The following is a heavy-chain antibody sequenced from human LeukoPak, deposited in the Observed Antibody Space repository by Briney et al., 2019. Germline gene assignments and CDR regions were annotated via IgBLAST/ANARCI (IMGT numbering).Heavy chain of an antibody. CDR3: ARVDFWSGYPY. CDR2: IYYSGST. CDR1: GGSISSYY. V-gene: IGHV4-59*01. D-gene: IGHD3-3*01. J-gene: IGHJ4*02. Sequence: SETLSLTCTVSGGSISSYYWSWIRQPPGKGLEWIGYIYYSGSTNYNPSLKSRVTISVDTSKNRFSLKLSSVTAADTAVYYCARVDFWSGYPYWGQGTLVTVSS.